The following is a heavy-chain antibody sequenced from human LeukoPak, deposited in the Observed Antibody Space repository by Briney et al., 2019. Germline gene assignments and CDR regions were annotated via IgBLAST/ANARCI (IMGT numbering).Heavy chain of an antibody. CDR3: ARVLSGGGYYYNYMDV. D-gene: IGHD2-15*01. CDR2: IYSRGST. Sequence: SETLSLTCTVSGGSISSYYWIWIRQPAGKGLEWIGRIYSRGSTDYNPSLKSRVTMSIDTSKNQFSLKLSSVTAADTAVYYCARVLSGGGYYYNYMDVWGKGTTVTVSS. V-gene: IGHV4-4*07. J-gene: IGHJ6*03. CDR1: GGSISSYY.